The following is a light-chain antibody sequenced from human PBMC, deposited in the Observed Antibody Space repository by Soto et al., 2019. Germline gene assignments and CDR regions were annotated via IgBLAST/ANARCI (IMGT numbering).Light chain of an antibody. V-gene: IGLV1-51*02. CDR1: SSNNGNNY. Sequence: QSVLTQPPSVSAAPGQKVTISCSGSSSNNGNNYVSWYQQLPGTAPKLLIYENNKRPSGIPDRFSGSKSGTSATLGITGLQTGDEADYYCGTWDSSLSAGVFGGGTQLTVL. CDR2: ENN. CDR3: GTWDSSLSAGV. J-gene: IGLJ2*01.